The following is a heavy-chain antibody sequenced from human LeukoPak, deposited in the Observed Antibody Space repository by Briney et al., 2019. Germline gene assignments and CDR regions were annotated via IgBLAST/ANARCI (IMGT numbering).Heavy chain of an antibody. V-gene: IGHV3-23*01. Sequence: PGRSLRLSCAASGFTFSSYAMSWVRQAPGKGLEWVSTISGSGGNTYYADSVKGRFTISRDNSKNTLYLQMNSLRAEDTAVYYCAKVPWREEWELLDAFDIWGQGTMVTVSS. CDR3: AKVPWREEWELLDAFDI. CDR1: GFTFSSYA. CDR2: ISGSGGNT. D-gene: IGHD1-26*01. J-gene: IGHJ3*02.